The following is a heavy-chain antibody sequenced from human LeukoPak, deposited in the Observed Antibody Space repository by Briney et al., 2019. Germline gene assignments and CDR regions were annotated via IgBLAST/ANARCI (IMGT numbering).Heavy chain of an antibody. Sequence: ASVRVSCKASGYTFTGYYMHWVRQSPGQGLEGLGRINPNTGDSSYAQKFQGRVTMTSDTPTTTAYMELSRLNSDDTAVYHCATLVSGIDYWGQGTLVTVSS. CDR2: INPNTGDS. CDR3: ATLVSGIDY. V-gene: IGHV1-2*06. CDR1: GYTFTGYY. D-gene: IGHD1-14*01. J-gene: IGHJ4*02.